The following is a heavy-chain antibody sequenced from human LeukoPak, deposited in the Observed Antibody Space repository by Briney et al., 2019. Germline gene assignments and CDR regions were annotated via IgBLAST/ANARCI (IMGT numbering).Heavy chain of an antibody. Sequence: SETLSLTCTVSGGSISSGGYHWSWIRQHPGKGLEWIGYIYYSGSTYYNPSLKSRVTISVDTSKNQFSLKLSSVTAADTAVYYCARVADIVVVPASHFDYWGQGALVTVSS. CDR1: GGSISSGGYH. V-gene: IGHV4-31*03. J-gene: IGHJ4*02. CDR2: IYYSGST. CDR3: ARVADIVVVPASHFDY. D-gene: IGHD2-2*01.